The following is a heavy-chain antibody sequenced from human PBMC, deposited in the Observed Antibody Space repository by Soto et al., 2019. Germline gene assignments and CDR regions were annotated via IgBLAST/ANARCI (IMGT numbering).Heavy chain of an antibody. D-gene: IGHD3-3*01. J-gene: IGHJ6*04. CDR2: INHSGIT. Sequence: SETLSLTGAVYGGSFIGYYWSWIRHPPWKGLGWIGEINHSGITNYNPSLKSRVTISVDTSKNQFSLKLSSVTAAYTAVYYCARGDNFWSGYYLNRAYYYPIDVLGKGTTVTVS. V-gene: IGHV4-34*01. CDR1: GGSFIGYY. CDR3: ARGDNFWSGYYLNRAYYYPIDV.